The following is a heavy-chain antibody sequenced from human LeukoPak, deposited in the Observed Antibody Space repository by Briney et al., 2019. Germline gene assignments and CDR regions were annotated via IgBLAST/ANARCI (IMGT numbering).Heavy chain of an antibody. CDR2: IKSKTDGGTT. CDR3: TTDRVVVPAAPFDY. J-gene: IGHJ4*02. CDR1: GFTFSRYW. V-gene: IGHV3-15*01. Sequence: GSLRLSCAASGFTFSRYWMSWVRQAPGKGLEWVGRIKSKTDGGTTDYAAPVKGRFTISRDDSKNTLYLQMNSLKTEDTAVYYCTTDRVVVPAAPFDYWGQGTLVTVSS. D-gene: IGHD2-2*01.